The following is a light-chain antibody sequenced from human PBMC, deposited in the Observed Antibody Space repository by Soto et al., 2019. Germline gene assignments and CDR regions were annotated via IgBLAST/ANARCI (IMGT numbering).Light chain of an antibody. Sequence: DIQMTQSPSTLSASVGDRVTITCRASQSFNNWLAWYQQKPGEAPKLLIYKASNLESGVPSRFSGSGSGTEFTLTISSPQPDDFATYYCQQYNSYGTFGQGTKVDIK. J-gene: IGKJ1*01. CDR2: KAS. CDR1: QSFNNW. CDR3: QQYNSYGT. V-gene: IGKV1-5*03.